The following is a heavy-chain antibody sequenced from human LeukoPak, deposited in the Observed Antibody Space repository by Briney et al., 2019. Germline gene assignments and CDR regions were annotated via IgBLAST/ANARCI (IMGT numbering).Heavy chain of an antibody. Sequence: TSETLSLTCIVSGGSISSGGYYWSWVRQHPGKGLEWIGYIYYSGSTYYNPSLRSRVSMSVDMSKNQFSLNLNSVTAADTAVYYCARDRNSGYEFDYWGQGTLVTVSS. CDR2: IYYSGST. V-gene: IGHV4-30-4*08. CDR1: GGSISSGGYY. CDR3: ARDRNSGYEFDY. J-gene: IGHJ4*02. D-gene: IGHD5-12*01.